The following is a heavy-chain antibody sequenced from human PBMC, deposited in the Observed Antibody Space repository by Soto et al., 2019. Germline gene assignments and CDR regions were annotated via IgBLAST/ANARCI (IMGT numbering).Heavy chain of an antibody. CDR2: IIPIFGTA. Sequence: SVKVSCKVSGGTFSSYAISWVRQAPGQGLEWMGGIIPIFGTANYAQKFQGRVTITADKSTSTAYMELSSLRSEDTAVYYCARYSSGYYYGMDVWGQGTTVTVSS. J-gene: IGHJ6*02. V-gene: IGHV1-69*06. CDR1: GGTFSSYA. D-gene: IGHD6-19*01. CDR3: ARYSSGYYYGMDV.